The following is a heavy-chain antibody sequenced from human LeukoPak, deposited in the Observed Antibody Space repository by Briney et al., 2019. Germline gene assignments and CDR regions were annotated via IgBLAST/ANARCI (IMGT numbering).Heavy chain of an antibody. V-gene: IGHV4-4*07. J-gene: IGHJ6*03. D-gene: IGHD6-6*01. CDR2: IYTSGST. Sequence: PSETLSLTCTVSGGSISSYYWSWIRQPAGKGLEWIGRIYTSGSTNYNPSLKSRVTISVDTSKNQFSLRLSSVTAADTAVYYCARDGFQAGRYYYYMDVWGKGTTVTVSS. CDR3: ARDGFQAGRYYYYMDV. CDR1: GGSISSYY.